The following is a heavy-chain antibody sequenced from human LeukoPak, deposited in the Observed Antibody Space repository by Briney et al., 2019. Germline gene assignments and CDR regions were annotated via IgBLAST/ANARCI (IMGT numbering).Heavy chain of an antibody. CDR3: ARARDGYNSLYFDY. D-gene: IGHD5-24*01. CDR2: IYYSGST. Sequence: SETLSLTCTVSGGSISNSYWSWIRQPPGKGLEWIGYIYYSGSTNYNPSLRSRVTISVDTSKNQFSLKLSSVTAADTAVYYCARARDGYNSLYFDYWGQGTLVTVSS. V-gene: IGHV4-59*01. J-gene: IGHJ4*02. CDR1: GGSISNSY.